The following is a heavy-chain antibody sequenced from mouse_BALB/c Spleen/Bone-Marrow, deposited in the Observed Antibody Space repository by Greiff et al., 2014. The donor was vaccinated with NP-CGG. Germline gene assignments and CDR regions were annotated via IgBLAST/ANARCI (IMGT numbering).Heavy chain of an antibody. CDR3: ATGYYFDY. Sequence: VQLQQSRPSLVKPSQTLSLTCSVTGDSITRGYWNWIRKFPGNKLEYMGYITYSANTYYNPSLKSRLSITRDTSKNQYYLQLNSVTTEDTAAYYCATGYYFDYWGQGTTLTVSS. J-gene: IGHJ2*01. D-gene: IGHD4-1*01. V-gene: IGHV3-8*02. CDR1: GDSITRGY. CDR2: ITYSANT.